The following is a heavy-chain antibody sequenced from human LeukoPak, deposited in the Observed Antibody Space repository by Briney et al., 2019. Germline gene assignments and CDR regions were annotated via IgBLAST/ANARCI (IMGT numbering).Heavy chain of an antibody. V-gene: IGHV3-21*01. CDR1: GFTFSNYT. Sequence: GGSLRLSCAASGFTFSNYTMNWVRQAPGKVLEWVSCISSSSSYIYYADSLKGRFTISRDNAKSSLYLQMNSLRAEDTAVCYCARARNDYGDYVFDYWGQGTLVTVSS. CDR3: ARARNDYGDYVFDY. J-gene: IGHJ4*02. CDR2: ISSSSSYI. D-gene: IGHD4-17*01.